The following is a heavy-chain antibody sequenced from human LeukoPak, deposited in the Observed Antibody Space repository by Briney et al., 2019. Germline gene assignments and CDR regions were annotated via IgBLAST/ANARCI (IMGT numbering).Heavy chain of an antibody. CDR2: IKQDGSEK. J-gene: IGHJ3*02. V-gene: IGHV3-7*03. Sequence: GGSLRLSCAASGFTFSSYWMSWVRQAPGKGLEWVANIKQDGSEKYYVDSVKGRFTISRDNAKNSLYLQMNSLRAEDTAVYYCARRQGYYDILTGYYPDDAFDIWGQGTMVAVSS. CDR1: GFTFSSYW. CDR3: ARRQGYYDILTGYYPDDAFDI. D-gene: IGHD3-9*01.